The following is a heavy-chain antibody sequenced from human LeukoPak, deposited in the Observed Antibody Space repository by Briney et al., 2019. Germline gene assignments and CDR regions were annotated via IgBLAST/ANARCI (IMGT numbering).Heavy chain of an antibody. CDR3: AREPLRYSGSYHDAFNI. CDR1: GFTFSSYE. CDR2: ISSSGSTI. J-gene: IGHJ3*02. D-gene: IGHD1-26*01. V-gene: IGHV3-48*03. Sequence: QPGGSLRHSCAASGFTFSSYEMNWVRQAPGKGLGWVSYISSSGSTIYYADSVKGRFTISRDNAKNSLYLQMNSLRAEDTAVHYCAREPLRYSGSYHDAFNIWGQGTMVTVSS.